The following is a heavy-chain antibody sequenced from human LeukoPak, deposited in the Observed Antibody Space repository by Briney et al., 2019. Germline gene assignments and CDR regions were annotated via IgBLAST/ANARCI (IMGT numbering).Heavy chain of an antibody. CDR2: ISHDGSNK. J-gene: IGHJ4*02. CDR3: ASAWHLGIVVVMLDS. Sequence: GGSLRLSCAASGFSFSSYGMHWVRQAPGKGLEWVAVISHDGSNKYYADSVKGRFTISRDNSKNTPYLQMNSLRVEDTAVYYCASAWHLGIVVVMLDSWGQGTLVTVSS. D-gene: IGHD3-22*01. CDR1: GFSFSSYG. V-gene: IGHV3-30*03.